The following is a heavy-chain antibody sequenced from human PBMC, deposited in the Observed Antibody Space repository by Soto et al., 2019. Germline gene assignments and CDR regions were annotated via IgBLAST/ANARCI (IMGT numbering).Heavy chain of an antibody. CDR3: AKRTVGWYFDL. CDR2: ISGSGDST. J-gene: IGHJ2*01. D-gene: IGHD4-17*01. V-gene: IGHV3-23*01. Sequence: EVQLLESGGGLVQTGGSLRLSCAASGFTFSSYAMSWVRQAPGKGLEWVSAISGSGDSTYYADSVKGRFTISRDNSKNTQHLQMNSLRAEDTAVYYCAKRTVGWYFDLWGRGTLVTVSS. CDR1: GFTFSSYA.